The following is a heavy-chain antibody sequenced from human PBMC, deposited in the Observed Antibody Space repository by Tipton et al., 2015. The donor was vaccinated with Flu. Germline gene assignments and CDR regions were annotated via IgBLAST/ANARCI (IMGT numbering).Heavy chain of an antibody. CDR3: ARDRSRLYYYDSSGYYYVPWYFDL. V-gene: IGHV1-18*01. CDR2: ISAYNGNT. Sequence: QPVQSGAEVKKPGASVKVSCKASGYTFTSYGISWVRQAPGQGLEWMGWISAYNGNTNYAQKLQGRVTMTTDTSTSTAYMELRSLRSDDTAVYYCARDRSRLYYYDSSGYYYVPWYFDLWGRGTLVTVSS. J-gene: IGHJ2*01. D-gene: IGHD3-22*01. CDR1: GYTFTSYG.